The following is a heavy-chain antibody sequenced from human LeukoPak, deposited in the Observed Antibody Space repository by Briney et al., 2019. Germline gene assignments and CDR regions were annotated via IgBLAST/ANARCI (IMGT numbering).Heavy chain of an antibody. CDR2: IIPIFGTA. D-gene: IGHD2-2*01. CDR3: ASTYCSSTSCSREQNYYYYYMDV. V-gene: IGHV1-69*13. Sequence: SVKVSCKASGYTFTSYALSWVRQAPGQGLEWMGGIIPIFGTANYAQKFQGRVTITADESTSTAYMELSSLRSEDTAVYYCASTYCSSTSCSREQNYYYYYMDVWGKGTTVTVSS. J-gene: IGHJ6*03. CDR1: GYTFTSYA.